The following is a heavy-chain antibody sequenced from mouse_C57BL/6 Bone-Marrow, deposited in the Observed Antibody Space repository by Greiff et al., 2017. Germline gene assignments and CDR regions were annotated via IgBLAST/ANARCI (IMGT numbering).Heavy chain of an antibody. V-gene: IGHV5-17*01. CDR3: ANRRLLTWFAY. Sequence: EVKLMEPGGGLVKPGGSLKLSCAASGFTFSDYGMHWVRQAPEKGLEWVAYISSGSSTIYYADTVKGRFTISRDNAKNTLFLQMTSLRSEDTAMYYCANRRLLTWFAYWGQGTLVTVSA. CDR2: ISSGSSTI. D-gene: IGHD2-3*01. J-gene: IGHJ3*01. CDR1: GFTFSDYG.